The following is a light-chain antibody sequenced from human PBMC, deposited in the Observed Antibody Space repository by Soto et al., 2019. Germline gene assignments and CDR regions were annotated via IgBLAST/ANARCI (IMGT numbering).Light chain of an antibody. V-gene: IGKV3-15*01. CDR3: QQYDSLWA. CDR2: AAS. Sequence: EILMTQSPASLSVSPGERVTLSCWASQRVGPNLAWYQHRPGQAPRLLIYAASTRAAGVPARFSGSGFGTQFTLTISSLQSEDSAVYYCQQYDSLWAFDQGTKVEIK. CDR1: QRVGPN. J-gene: IGKJ1*01.